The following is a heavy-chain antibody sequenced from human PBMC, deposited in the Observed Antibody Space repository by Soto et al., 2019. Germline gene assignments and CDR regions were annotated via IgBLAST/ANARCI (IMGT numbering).Heavy chain of an antibody. D-gene: IGHD4-17*01. Sequence: SETLSLTCTVSGGSITSSSYYWGWIRQPPGKGLEWIGTIYYSGSTYYNPSLKSRVTISVDRSKNQFSLKLSSVTAADTAVYYCARSQTTVTSYDYWGQGTLVTVSS. V-gene: IGHV4-39*07. CDR3: ARSQTTVTSYDY. CDR1: GGSITSSSYY. J-gene: IGHJ4*02. CDR2: IYYSGST.